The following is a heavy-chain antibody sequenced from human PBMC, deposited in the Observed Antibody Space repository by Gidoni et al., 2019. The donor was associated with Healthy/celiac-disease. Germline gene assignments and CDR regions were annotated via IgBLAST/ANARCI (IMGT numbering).Heavy chain of an antibody. CDR2: ISGSGGST. CDR3: AKDLRRKGGLTSIAAAVDDY. D-gene: IGHD6-13*01. Sequence: EVQLLESGGGLVQPGGSLRLSCAASGFTFSSYAMSWVRQAPGKGLEWVSAISGSGGSTYYADSVKGRFTISRDNSKNTLYLQMNSLRAEDTAVYYCAKDLRRKGGLTSIAAAVDDYWGQGTLVTVSS. V-gene: IGHV3-23*01. J-gene: IGHJ4*02. CDR1: GFTFSSYA.